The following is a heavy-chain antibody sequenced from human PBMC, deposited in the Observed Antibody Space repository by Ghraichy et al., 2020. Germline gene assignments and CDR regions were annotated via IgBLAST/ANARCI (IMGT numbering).Heavy chain of an antibody. J-gene: IGHJ6*02. CDR1: GGSISSYY. V-gene: IGHV4-59*01. Sequence: SETLSLTCTVSGGSISSYYWSWIRQPPGKGLEWIGYIYYSGSTNYNPSLKSRVTISVDTSKNQFSLKLSSVTAADTAVYYCARSPRGSGWFGEMIGMDVWGQGTTVTVSS. CDR2: IYYSGST. D-gene: IGHD3-10*01. CDR3: ARSPRGSGWFGEMIGMDV.